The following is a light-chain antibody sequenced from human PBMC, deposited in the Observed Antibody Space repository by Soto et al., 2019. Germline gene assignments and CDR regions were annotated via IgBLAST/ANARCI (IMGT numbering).Light chain of an antibody. Sequence: IRLTKSPAPLSASVGDRFTITVGSSQSISSWLAWYQQKPGKAPKLLIYDASSLESGVPSRFSGSGSGTDFTLTISSLQPEDFATYYCQQSYSTPPWTFGPVTQLEIK. CDR2: DAS. CDR1: QSISSW. V-gene: IGKV1-39*01. CDR3: QQSYSTPPWT. J-gene: IGKJ1*01.